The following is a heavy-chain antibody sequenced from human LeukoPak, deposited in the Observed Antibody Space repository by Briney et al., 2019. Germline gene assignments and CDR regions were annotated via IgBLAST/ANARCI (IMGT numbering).Heavy chain of an antibody. V-gene: IGHV3-21*01. CDR1: GFIFSTYS. J-gene: IGHJ4*02. Sequence: GGSLRLSCAASGFIFSTYSMNWVRQAPGKGLEWVSSITSSSRFIYYADSVKGRFTISRDNAKNSLFLQMNSLRAEDTAVYYCARADWDTAMIDYWGQGTLVTVSS. CDR2: ITSSSRFI. D-gene: IGHD5-18*01. CDR3: ARADWDTAMIDY.